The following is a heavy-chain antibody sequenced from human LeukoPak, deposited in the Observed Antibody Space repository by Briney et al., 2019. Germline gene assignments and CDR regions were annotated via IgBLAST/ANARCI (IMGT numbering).Heavy chain of an antibody. CDR1: GFTFSSYW. CDR3: ARSGWWMATNFDN. Sequence: GGSLRLSCAASGFTFSSYWMSWVRQAPGKGLEWEANIKQDGSEKYYVDSVKGRFTISRDNAKNSLYLQMNSLRAEDTAVYYCARSGWWMATNFDNWGQGTLVTVSS. V-gene: IGHV3-7*01. J-gene: IGHJ4*02. CDR2: IKQDGSEK. D-gene: IGHD5-24*01.